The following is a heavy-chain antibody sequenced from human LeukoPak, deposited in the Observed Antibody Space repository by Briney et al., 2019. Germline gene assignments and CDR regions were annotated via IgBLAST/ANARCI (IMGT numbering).Heavy chain of an antibody. CDR3: STGIGTNDW. CDR1: GLTFSNAW. Sequence: KTGGSLTLSCAVSGLTFSNAWTTWVRQAPGKGLEWVGRITTKSDGGTTDYAAPVRDRFTITRDDSKSTLHLQMDSLKTEDTALYYCSTGIGTNDWWGQGTLVIVSS. V-gene: IGHV3-15*01. J-gene: IGHJ4*02. D-gene: IGHD1-1*01. CDR2: ITTKSDGGTT.